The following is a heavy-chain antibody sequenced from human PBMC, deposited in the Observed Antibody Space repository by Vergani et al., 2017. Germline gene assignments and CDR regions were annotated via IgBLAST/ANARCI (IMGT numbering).Heavy chain of an antibody. V-gene: IGHV4-34*01. J-gene: IGHJ4*02. Sequence: QVQLQQWGAGLLKPSETLSLTCAVYGGSFSGYYWSWIRQPPGKGLEWIGEINHSGSTNYNPSLKSRVTISVDTTKNQFSLKLSSVTAADTAVYYFARDHGDEYSSSGFDYWGQGTLVTVSS. D-gene: IGHD6-6*01. CDR1: GGSFSGYY. CDR3: ARDHGDEYSSSGFDY. CDR2: INHSGST.